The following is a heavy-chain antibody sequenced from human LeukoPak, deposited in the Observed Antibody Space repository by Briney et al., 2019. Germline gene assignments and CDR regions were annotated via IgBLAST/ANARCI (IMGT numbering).Heavy chain of an antibody. CDR3: ARVGLEGAAAGTYYYYYYMDV. D-gene: IGHD6-13*01. J-gene: IGHJ6*03. CDR2: IYYSGST. Sequence: SETLSLTCTVSGGSISSYYWSWIRQSPGKGLEWIGYIYYSGSTNYNPSLKSRVTISVDTSKNQFSLKLSSVTAADTAVYYCARVGLEGAAAGTYYYYYYMDVWGKGTTVTVSS. CDR1: GGSISSYY. V-gene: IGHV4-59*01.